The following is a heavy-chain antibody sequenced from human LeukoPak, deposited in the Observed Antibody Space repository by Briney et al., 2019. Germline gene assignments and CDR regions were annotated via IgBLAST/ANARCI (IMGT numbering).Heavy chain of an antibody. Sequence: GSSVKVSCKASGYTFTSYGISWVRQAPGQGLEWMGWISAYNGNTNYAQKLQGRVTMTTDTSTSTAYMELRSLRSDDTVVYYCARDGELTAMATHYYYYGMDVWGQGTTVTVSS. J-gene: IGHJ6*02. D-gene: IGHD5-18*01. CDR1: GYTFTSYG. V-gene: IGHV1-18*01. CDR2: ISAYNGNT. CDR3: ARDGELTAMATHYYYYGMDV.